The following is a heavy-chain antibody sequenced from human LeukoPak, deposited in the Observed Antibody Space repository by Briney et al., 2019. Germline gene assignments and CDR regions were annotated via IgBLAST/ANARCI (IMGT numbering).Heavy chain of an antibody. CDR1: GGSISSNGYN. CDR3: AKSTMSMTVRGARLIWFDP. CDR2: IYYSGST. V-gene: IGHV4-39*07. J-gene: IGHJ5*02. D-gene: IGHD3-22*01. Sequence: SETLSLTCTVSGGSISSNGYNRGWIRQPPGKGLEWIGSIYYSGSTYYNPSLKSRVTISIDTSKNQFSLRLSSVTAANTAVYYCAKSTMSMTVRGARLIWFDPWGQGTLVTVSS.